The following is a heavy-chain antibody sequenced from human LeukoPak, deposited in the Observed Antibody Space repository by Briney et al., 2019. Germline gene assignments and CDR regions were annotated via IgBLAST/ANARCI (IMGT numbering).Heavy chain of an antibody. CDR1: GGTFSSYA. V-gene: IGHV1-8*02. CDR2: MNPNSGNT. CDR3: AKIAAQNLYYYYYMDV. D-gene: IGHD6-6*01. J-gene: IGHJ6*03. Sequence: ASVKVSCKASGGTFSSYAISWVRQATGQGLEWMGWMNPNSGNTGYAQKFQGRVTMTRNTSISAAYMELSSLRSEDTAVYYCAKIAAQNLYYYYYMDVWGKGTTVTVSS.